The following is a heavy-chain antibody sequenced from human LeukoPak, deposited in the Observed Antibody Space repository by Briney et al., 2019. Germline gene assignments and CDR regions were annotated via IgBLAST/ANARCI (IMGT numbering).Heavy chain of an antibody. CDR2: IIPIFGTA. CDR3: ARVTRGWVYYYYYYMDV. Sequence: SVKVSCKASGGTFSSYAISWVRQAPGQGLEWMGGIIPIFGTANYAQKFQGRVTITADKSTSTAYMELSSLRSEDTAVYYCARVTRGWVYYYYYYMDVWGKGTTVTVSS. V-gene: IGHV1-69*06. CDR1: GGTFSSYA. D-gene: IGHD1-26*01. J-gene: IGHJ6*03.